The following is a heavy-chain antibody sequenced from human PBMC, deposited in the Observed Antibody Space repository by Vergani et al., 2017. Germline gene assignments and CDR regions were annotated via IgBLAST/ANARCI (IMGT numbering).Heavy chain of an antibody. CDR1: GFTFSSYS. J-gene: IGHJ4*02. V-gene: IGHV3-21*01. Sequence: EVQLVESGGGLVKPGGSLRLSCAASGFTFSSYSMNWVRQAPGEGLEWVSSISSSSSYIYYADSVKGRFTISRDNAKNSLYLQMNSLRAEDTAVYYCARDEPGRGYSYGPEDYWGQGTLVTVSS. D-gene: IGHD5-18*01. CDR3: ARDEPGRGYSYGPEDY. CDR2: ISSSSSYI.